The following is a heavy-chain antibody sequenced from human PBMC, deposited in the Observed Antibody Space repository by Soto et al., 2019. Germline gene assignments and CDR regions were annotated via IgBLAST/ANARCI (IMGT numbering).Heavy chain of an antibody. V-gene: IGHV3-66*01. CDR1: GITVSGNY. Sequence: PGGSLRLSCAASGITVSGNYMSWVRQAPGKGLEWVSVIYSGGSTYYADSVKDRFTISRDNSKNTLYLQMNSLRVEDTAVYYCAGDDKKIYFDMRSQGSRVTVSS. J-gene: IGHJ4*02. CDR2: IYSGGST. CDR3: AGDDKKIYFDM.